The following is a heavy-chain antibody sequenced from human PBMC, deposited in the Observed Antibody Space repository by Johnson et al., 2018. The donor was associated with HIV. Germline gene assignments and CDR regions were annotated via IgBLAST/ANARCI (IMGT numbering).Heavy chain of an antibody. Sequence: QVQLVESGGGVVQPGRSLRLSCAASGFIFSGYAMHWVRQAPGKGLEWVAVIWYDGSNKYYADSVKGRFTISRDNSKNTLYLQMNSLRAEDTAVYYCARTRHYYEAFDIWGQGTMVTVSS. D-gene: IGHD3-10*01. J-gene: IGHJ3*02. CDR1: GFIFSGYA. CDR3: ARTRHYYEAFDI. CDR2: IWYDGSNK. V-gene: IGHV3-30-3*01.